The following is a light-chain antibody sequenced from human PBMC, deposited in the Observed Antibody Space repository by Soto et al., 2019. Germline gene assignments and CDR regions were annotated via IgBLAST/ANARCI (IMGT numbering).Light chain of an antibody. Sequence: ALRVTQSPSSFSASTGDRVTITCRASQDLNSKLAWYQQKTGKAPKLLIFASTTLQRGVSSRFSGSRSCTDFTLTINSLQAEDSATYYCQQYYGYPRTFGQGTKVEI. J-gene: IGKJ1*01. V-gene: IGKV1-8*01. CDR1: QDLNSK. CDR2: AST. CDR3: QQYYGYPRT.